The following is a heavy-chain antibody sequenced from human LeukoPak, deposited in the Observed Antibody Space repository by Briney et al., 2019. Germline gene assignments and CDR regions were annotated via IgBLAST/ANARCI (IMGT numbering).Heavy chain of an antibody. D-gene: IGHD5-18*01. V-gene: IGHV4-59*08. CDR1: GGSISAYY. Sequence: SETLSLTCTVSGGSISAYYWTWIRQPPGKGLEWIGYIYYSGSTNYNPSLKSRVTISVDTSKNQFSLKLTSVTAADTAVYYCARHIRGYSYGPFDYWGQGSLVTVSS. J-gene: IGHJ4*02. CDR2: IYYSGST. CDR3: ARHIRGYSYGPFDY.